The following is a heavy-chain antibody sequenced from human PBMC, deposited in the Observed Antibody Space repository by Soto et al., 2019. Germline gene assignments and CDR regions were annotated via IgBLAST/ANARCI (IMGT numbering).Heavy chain of an antibody. CDR2: IYWDDDK. D-gene: IGHD2-21*02. V-gene: IGHV2-5*02. J-gene: IGHJ4*02. CDR1: GFSLTTRGVG. CDR3: AHRVPRTVVGLVTTTAIYFVF. Sequence: QINLNESGPSVVRPTEPLTLTCRFSGFSLTTRGVGVGWIRQSPGKTPEWLALIYWDDDKRYSASLKSRLTITKDTSKTQVALTVSDLDPTDTAPYYCAHRVPRTVVGLVTTTAIYFVFWGQGTPVAVSS.